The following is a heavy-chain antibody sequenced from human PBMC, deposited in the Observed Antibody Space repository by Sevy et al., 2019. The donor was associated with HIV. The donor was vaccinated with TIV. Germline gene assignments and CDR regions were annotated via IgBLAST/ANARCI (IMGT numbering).Heavy chain of an antibody. CDR2: IRYDGSNK. D-gene: IGHD5-18*01. CDR1: GFTFSSYG. CDR3: AKRALPSYSYGQLGYYMDV. J-gene: IGHJ6*03. V-gene: IGHV3-30*02. Sequence: GVSLRLSCAASGFTFSSYGMHWVRQAPGKGLEWVAFIRYDGSNKYYADSVKGRFTISRDNSKNTLYLQMNSLRAEDTAVYYCAKRALPSYSYGQLGYYMDVWGKGTTVTVSS.